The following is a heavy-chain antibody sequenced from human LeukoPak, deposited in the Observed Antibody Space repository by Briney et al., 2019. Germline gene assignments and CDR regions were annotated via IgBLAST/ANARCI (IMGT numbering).Heavy chain of an antibody. Sequence: SVKVSCKASGGTFISYAISWVRQAPGQGLEWMGGIIPIFGTANYAQKFQGRVTITVDESTSTAYMELSSLRSEDTAVYYCARGQTPLYYYYGMDVWGQGTTVTVSS. D-gene: IGHD2-15*01. V-gene: IGHV1-69*13. CDR3: ARGQTPLYYYYGMDV. J-gene: IGHJ6*02. CDR2: IIPIFGTA. CDR1: GGTFISYA.